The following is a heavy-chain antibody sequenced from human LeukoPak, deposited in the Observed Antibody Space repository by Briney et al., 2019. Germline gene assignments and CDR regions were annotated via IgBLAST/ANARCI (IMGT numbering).Heavy chain of an antibody. CDR3: AKALRGWELPGFDY. V-gene: IGHV3-9*01. CDR1: GFTFDDYA. CDR2: ISWNSGSI. Sequence: PGGSLRLSCAASGFTFDDYAMHWVRHAPGKGLEWVSGISWNSGSIGYADSVKGRFTISRDNAKNSLYLQMNSLRAEDTALYYCAKALRGWELPGFDYWGQGTLVTVSS. D-gene: IGHD1-26*01. J-gene: IGHJ4*02.